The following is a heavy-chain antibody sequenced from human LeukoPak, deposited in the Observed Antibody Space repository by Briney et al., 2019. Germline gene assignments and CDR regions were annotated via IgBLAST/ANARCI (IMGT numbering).Heavy chain of an antibody. Sequence: HPGASLRLSCAASGFTFSSYAMSWVRQAPGKGLEWVSAISGSGGSTYYADSVKGRFTISRDNSKNTLYLQMNSLRAEDTAVYYCATQERLLYSFDYWGQGTLVTVSS. CDR1: GFTFSSYA. D-gene: IGHD3-10*01. CDR2: ISGSGGST. CDR3: ATQERLLYSFDY. J-gene: IGHJ4*02. V-gene: IGHV3-23*01.